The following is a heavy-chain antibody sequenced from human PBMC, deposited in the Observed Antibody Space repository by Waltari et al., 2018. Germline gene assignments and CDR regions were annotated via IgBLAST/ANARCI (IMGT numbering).Heavy chain of an antibody. V-gene: IGHV3-23*01. CDR1: GFTFSSYA. CDR2: ISGSGGST. D-gene: IGHD6-19*01. CDR3: ANGNSGSTDFDY. Sequence: EVQLLESGGGLVQPGGSLRLSCAASGFTFSSYAMRWVRQAPGKGLEWVSAISGSGGSTYYADSVKGRFTISRDNSKNTLYLQMNSLRAEDTAVYYCANGNSGSTDFDYWGQGTLVTVSS. J-gene: IGHJ4*02.